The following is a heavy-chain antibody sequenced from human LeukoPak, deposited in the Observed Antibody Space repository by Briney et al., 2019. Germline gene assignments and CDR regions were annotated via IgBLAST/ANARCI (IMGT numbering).Heavy chain of an antibody. Sequence: GGSLRLSCAASGFTFSSYSMNWVRQAPGKGLEWVSSISSSSSYIYYADSVKGRFTISRDNAKNSLYLQMNSQRAEDTAVYYCASRIMITFGGVIVDDAFDIWGQGTMVTVSS. J-gene: IGHJ3*02. CDR1: GFTFSSYS. CDR3: ASRIMITFGGVIVDDAFDI. CDR2: ISSSSSYI. V-gene: IGHV3-21*01. D-gene: IGHD3-16*02.